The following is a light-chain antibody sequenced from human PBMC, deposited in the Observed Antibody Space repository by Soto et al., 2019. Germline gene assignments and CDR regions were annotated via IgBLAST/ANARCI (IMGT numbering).Light chain of an antibody. J-gene: IGKJ1*01. CDR2: GAF. V-gene: IGKV3-20*01. CDR1: QSVSSTY. Sequence: DIELTQSPATLSLSPGERVTLSCRASQSVSSTYLAWYQHKPGQAPRLLIYGAFSRATGIPDRFSGSGSGADFTLTISRLEPEDFAVYYCHQYGSSPWTFGQGTKVDIK. CDR3: HQYGSSPWT.